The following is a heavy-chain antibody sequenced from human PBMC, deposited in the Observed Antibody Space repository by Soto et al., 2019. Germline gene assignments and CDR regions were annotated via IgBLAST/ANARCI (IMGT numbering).Heavy chain of an antibody. J-gene: IGHJ6*02. V-gene: IGHV3-30-3*01. CDR3: ARDQTMVRGVRYYYYYYGMDV. CDR1: GFTFSSYA. CDR2: ISYDGSNK. D-gene: IGHD3-10*01. Sequence: GESLKISCAASGFTFSSYAMHWVRQAPGKGLEWVAVISYDGSNKYYADSVKGRFTISRDNSKNTLYLQMNSLRAEDTAVYYCARDQTMVRGVRYYYYYYGMDVWGQGTTVTVSS.